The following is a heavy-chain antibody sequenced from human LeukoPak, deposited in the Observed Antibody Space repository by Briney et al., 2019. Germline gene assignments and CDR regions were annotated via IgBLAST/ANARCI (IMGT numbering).Heavy chain of an antibody. CDR1: GYTFTSYY. J-gene: IGHJ5*02. D-gene: IGHD2-2*02. CDR3: ARDRIVVVPAAIKVPGRGNWFDP. CDR2: INPSGGST. V-gene: IGHV1-46*03. Sequence: ASVKVSCKASGYTFTSYYMHWVRQAPGQGLEWMGIINPSGGSTSYAQKFQGRVTMTRDTSTSTVYMELSGLRSEDTAVYYCARDRIVVVPAAIKVPGRGNWFDPWGQGTLATVSS.